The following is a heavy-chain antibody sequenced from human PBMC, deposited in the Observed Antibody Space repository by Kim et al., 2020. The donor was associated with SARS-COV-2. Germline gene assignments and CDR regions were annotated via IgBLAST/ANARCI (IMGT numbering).Heavy chain of an antibody. CDR3: ARGSGIVATKGGFDY. Sequence: DSVKGRFSISRDNSKNTLFLQMNSLRAEDTAVYYCARGSGIVATKGGFDYWGQGTLVTVSS. V-gene: IGHV3-66*01. J-gene: IGHJ4*02. D-gene: IGHD5-12*01.